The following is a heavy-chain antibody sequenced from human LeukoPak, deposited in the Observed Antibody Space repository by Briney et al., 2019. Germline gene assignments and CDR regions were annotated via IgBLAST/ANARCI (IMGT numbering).Heavy chain of an antibody. CDR3: AKDGGLWVSAHWGDS. D-gene: IGHD7-27*01. J-gene: IGHJ4*02. CDR2: IPYDGSNK. CDR1: GFTFSSFA. V-gene: IGHV3-30-3*01. Sequence: GGSLRLSCAASGFTFSSFAMHWVRQAPGKGLDWVAVIPYDGSNKFYADSVKGRFTISRDNSKSTLYLQMNSLRAEDTAVYYCAKDGGLWVSAHWGDSWGRGTLVTVSS.